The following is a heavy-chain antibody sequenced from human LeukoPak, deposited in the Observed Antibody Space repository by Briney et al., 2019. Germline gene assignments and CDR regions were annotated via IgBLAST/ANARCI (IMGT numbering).Heavy chain of an antibody. Sequence: SETLSLTCTVSGGSISSGGYYWSWIRQHSGKGLEWIGYIYYSGSTYYNPSLKSRVTISVDTSKNQFSLKLSSVTAADTAVYYCARSRVRGVFDYWGQGTLVTVSS. D-gene: IGHD3-10*01. CDR2: IYYSGST. J-gene: IGHJ4*02. V-gene: IGHV4-31*03. CDR1: GGSISSGGYY. CDR3: ARSRVRGVFDY.